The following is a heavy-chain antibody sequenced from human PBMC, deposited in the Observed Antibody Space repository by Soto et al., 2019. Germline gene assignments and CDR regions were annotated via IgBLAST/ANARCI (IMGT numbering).Heavy chain of an antibody. J-gene: IGHJ5*02. D-gene: IGHD6-19*01. Sequence: SETLSLTCTVSGGSISSYYWSWIRQPPGKGLEWIGYIYYSGSTNYNPSLKSRVTISVDTSKNQFSLKLSSVTAADTAVYYCARTVKSSGWYFWFDPWGQGTLVTVSS. CDR2: IYYSGST. CDR1: GGSISSYY. CDR3: ARTVKSSGWYFWFDP. V-gene: IGHV4-59*01.